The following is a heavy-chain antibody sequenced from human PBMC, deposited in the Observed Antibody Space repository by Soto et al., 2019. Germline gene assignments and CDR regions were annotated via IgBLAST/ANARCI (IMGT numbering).Heavy chain of an antibody. Sequence: PSETLSLTCTVSGGSISNANYYWSWIRHHPGKGLEWIGYIYYTGTTYYSPSLESLVAISVDTSQNQFSLKLGAVTAADTAVYFCARASISLCLDRSCPAWFYPWAQGTLVTVSS. CDR2: IYYTGTT. V-gene: IGHV4-31*01. D-gene: IGHD1-26*01. CDR3: ARASISLCLDRSCPAWFYP. J-gene: IGHJ5*02. CDR1: GGSISNANYY.